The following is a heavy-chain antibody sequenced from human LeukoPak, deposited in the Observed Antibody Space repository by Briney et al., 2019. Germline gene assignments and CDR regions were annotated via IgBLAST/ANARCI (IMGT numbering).Heavy chain of an antibody. CDR2: INPNSGGT. J-gene: IGHJ4*02. D-gene: IGHD3-3*01. Sequence: ASVKVSCKASGYTFSGLYIHWVRQAPGQGLEWMGWINPNSGGTNYAQRFQGTVTLTRDTSISTVYMEVSRLKSDDTAVFYCARGGFWSGYSIDYWGQGTLVTVSS. CDR1: GYTFSGLY. V-gene: IGHV1-2*02. CDR3: ARGGFWSGYSIDY.